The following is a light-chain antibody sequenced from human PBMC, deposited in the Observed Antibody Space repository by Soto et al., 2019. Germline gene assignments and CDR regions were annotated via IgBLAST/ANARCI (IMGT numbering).Light chain of an antibody. CDR2: AAS. J-gene: IGKJ2*01. CDR1: QSISIY. V-gene: IGKV1-39*01. CDR3: QQSYIMPIYT. Sequence: DIQMTQSPSSLSASVGDRVTITCRASQSISIYLNWYQQKPGKAPRLLIYAASRLQSGVPSRFSGSGSGTHFTLTISSLQPEDFATYYCQQSYIMPIYTFGQGTRLDIK.